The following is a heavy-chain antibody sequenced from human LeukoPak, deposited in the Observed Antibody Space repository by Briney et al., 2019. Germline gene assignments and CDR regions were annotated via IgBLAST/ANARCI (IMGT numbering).Heavy chain of an antibody. D-gene: IGHD6-19*01. V-gene: IGHV4-31*03. J-gene: IGHJ4*02. CDR2: IYYSGST. Sequence: SQTLSLTCTVSGGSISSGGYYWSWIRQHPGKGLEWIGYIYYSGSTYYNPSLKSRVTISVDTSKNQFSPKLSSVTAADTAVYYCARDWYSSGWSDYWGQGTLVTVSS. CDR1: GGSISSGGYY. CDR3: ARDWYSSGWSDY.